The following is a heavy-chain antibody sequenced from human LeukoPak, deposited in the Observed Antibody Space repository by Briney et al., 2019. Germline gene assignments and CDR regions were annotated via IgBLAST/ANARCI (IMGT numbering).Heavy chain of an antibody. V-gene: IGHV4-59*08. D-gene: IGHD4-17*01. CDR3: ARNNGDYDGGMDV. Sequence: SETLSLTCTASGGSISSYYWSWIRQPPGKGLEWIGYIYYSGSTNYNPSLKSRVTISVDTSKNQFSLKLSSVTAADTAVYYCARNNGDYDGGMDVWGQGTTVTVSS. CDR2: IYYSGST. CDR1: GGSISSYY. J-gene: IGHJ6*02.